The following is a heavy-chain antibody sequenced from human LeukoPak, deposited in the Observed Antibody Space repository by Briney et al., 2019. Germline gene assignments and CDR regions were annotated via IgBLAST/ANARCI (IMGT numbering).Heavy chain of an antibody. D-gene: IGHD4-11*01. J-gene: IGHJ4*02. CDR1: GYTFTSYY. CDR2: INPSGGST. Sequence: ASVKVSCKASGYTFTSYYMHWVRQAPGQGLEWMGMINPSGGSTSYAQKFQGRVTMTRDTSTSTVYMELSSLRSEDTAVYYCARVVTTELRLGYFDYWGQGTLVTVSS. CDR3: ARVVTTELRLGYFDY. V-gene: IGHV1-46*01.